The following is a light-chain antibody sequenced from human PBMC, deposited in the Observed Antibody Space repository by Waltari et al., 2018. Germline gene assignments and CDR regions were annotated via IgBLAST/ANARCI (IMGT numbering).Light chain of an antibody. J-gene: IGKJ4*01. Sequence: EIVLTQSPGTLSLSPGEGATLSCRTSQTIRTTYLAWYQQKPGQAPTLLIYGTFTRATGIPDRFTGSGSGTHFSLTISSPEPEDFATYYCQQYDISPLTFGGGTKVEIK. CDR3: QQYDISPLT. CDR1: QTIRTTY. CDR2: GTF. V-gene: IGKV3-20*01.